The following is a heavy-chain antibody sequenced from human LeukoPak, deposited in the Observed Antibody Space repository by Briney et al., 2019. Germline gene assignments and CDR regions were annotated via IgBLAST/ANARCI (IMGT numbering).Heavy chain of an antibody. CDR3: AKDLHTSSSLVPFDY. D-gene: IGHD6-6*01. Sequence: RGCLRLSCAPSGFSPPSNGMSWVRHAPEEGRGWVSAISGSGGRTYYADSVKGRFTISRDNSKNTLYLQMNSLRAEDTAVYYCAKDLHTSSSLVPFDYWGQGTLVAVSS. J-gene: IGHJ4*02. CDR2: ISGSGGRT. CDR1: GFSPPSNG. V-gene: IGHV3-23*01.